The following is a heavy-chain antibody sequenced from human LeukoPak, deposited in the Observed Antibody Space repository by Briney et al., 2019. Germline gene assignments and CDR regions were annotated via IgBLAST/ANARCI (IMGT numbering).Heavy chain of an antibody. CDR3: ASAGVTTGGTIDY. CDR1: GGSISSGGYS. J-gene: IGHJ4*02. CDR2: IYHSGGT. D-gene: IGHD4-23*01. V-gene: IGHV4-30-2*01. Sequence: SQTLSLTCAVSGGSISSGGYSWSWIRQPPGKGLEWIGYIYHSGGTYYNPSLKSRVTISVDRSKNQFSLKLSSVTAADTAVYYCASAGVTTGGTIDYWGQGTLVIVSS.